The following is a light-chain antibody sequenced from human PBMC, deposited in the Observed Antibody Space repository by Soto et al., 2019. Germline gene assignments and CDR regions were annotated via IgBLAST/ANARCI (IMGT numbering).Light chain of an antibody. CDR1: QSFSSY. J-gene: IGKJ2*01. CDR2: AAS. V-gene: IGKV1-39*01. Sequence: DIQMTQSPSSLSASVGARVTITCRASQSFSSYLNWYQQKPGKAPKLLIYAASSLQSGVPSRFSRSGSGTDFTLTISSLQPEAFVTLYCQQCYCTLPYTFGQGAKLEIK. CDR3: QQCYCTLPYT.